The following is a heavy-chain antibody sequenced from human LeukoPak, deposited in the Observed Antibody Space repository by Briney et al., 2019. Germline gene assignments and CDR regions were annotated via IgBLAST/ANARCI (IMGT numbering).Heavy chain of an antibody. V-gene: IGHV4-59*01. CDR2: VYYTGDT. CDR1: GGSITSDY. J-gene: IGHJ4*02. D-gene: IGHD1-26*01. Sequence: PSETLSLTCTVSGGSITSDYRSWIRQPPGKGLEWIGYVYYTGDTRYRSSLESRVTISVDTSKTHLSLKMTSVTAADTGVYFCARWANFRGMEPRYLDLWGQGTLVTVSS. CDR3: ARWANFRGMEPRYLDL.